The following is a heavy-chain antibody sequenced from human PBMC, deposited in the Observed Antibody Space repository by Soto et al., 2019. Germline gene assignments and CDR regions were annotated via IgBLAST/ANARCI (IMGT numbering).Heavy chain of an antibody. D-gene: IGHD3-16*02. V-gene: IGHV3-23*01. Sequence: PGGSLRLSCAASGFTFSSYAMSWVRQAPGKGLEWVSAISGSGGSTYYADPVKGRFTISRDNSKNTLYLQMNSLRAEDTAVYYCANVVGWKDYIWGSYRYTDYWGQGTLVTVSS. CDR1: GFTFSSYA. CDR2: ISGSGGST. J-gene: IGHJ4*02. CDR3: ANVVGWKDYIWGSYRYTDY.